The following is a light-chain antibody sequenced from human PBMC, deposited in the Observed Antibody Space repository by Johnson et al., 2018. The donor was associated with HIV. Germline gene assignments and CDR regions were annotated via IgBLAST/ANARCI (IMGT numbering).Light chain of an antibody. Sequence: QSVLTQPPSVSAAPGQKVNISCSGSSSNIGNNYVSWYQQLPGTAPKVLIYDNHKRPSGIPDRVSGSKSGTSATLGITGLQTGDEADYYCGTLDSSLSVYVFGTGTKVTVL. CDR3: GTLDSSLSVYV. CDR2: DNH. J-gene: IGLJ1*01. CDR1: SSNIGNNY. V-gene: IGLV1-51*01.